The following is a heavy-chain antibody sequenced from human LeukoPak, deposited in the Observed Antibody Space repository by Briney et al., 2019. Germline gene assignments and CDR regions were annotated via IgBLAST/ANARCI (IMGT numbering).Heavy chain of an antibody. CDR1: GFTFSSYA. V-gene: IGHV3-23*01. CDR3: AKGKRITMIVVVTSFDY. CDR2: ISGSGGST. D-gene: IGHD3-22*01. Sequence: GASLRLSCAASGFTFSSYAMSWVRQAPGKGLEWVSAISGSGGSTYYTDSVKGRFTISRDNSKNTLYLQMNSLRAEDTAAYYCAKGKRITMIVVVTSFDYWGQGTLVTVSS. J-gene: IGHJ4*02.